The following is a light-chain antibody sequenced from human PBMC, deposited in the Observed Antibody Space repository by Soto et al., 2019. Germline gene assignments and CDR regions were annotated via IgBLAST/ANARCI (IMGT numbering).Light chain of an antibody. CDR3: NSYTSSSNLV. V-gene: IGLV2-14*01. CDR1: SSDVGGYNF. J-gene: IGLJ3*02. Sequence: QSALTQPASVSGFPGQSITISCTGTSSDVGGYNFVSWYQQHPGKAPKLLIYDVSNRPSVVSNRFSGSKSGNTASLTISGLQAEDEADYYCNSYTSSSNLVFGGGTKLTVL. CDR2: DVS.